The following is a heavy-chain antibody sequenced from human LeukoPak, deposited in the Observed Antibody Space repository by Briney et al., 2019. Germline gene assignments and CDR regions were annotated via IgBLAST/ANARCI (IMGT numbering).Heavy chain of an antibody. CDR3: ARVIYYDSSGYSPIDY. D-gene: IGHD3-22*01. Sequence: AETLTLICPIHDGSVSGNYWSWIGQPTGKELEWIGEINHSGSTNYNPSLKSRVTISVDTSKNQFSLNLSSVTAADTAVYYCARVIYYDSSGYSPIDYWGQGTLVTVSS. J-gene: IGHJ4*02. CDR2: INHSGST. V-gene: IGHV4-34*01. CDR1: DGSVSGNY.